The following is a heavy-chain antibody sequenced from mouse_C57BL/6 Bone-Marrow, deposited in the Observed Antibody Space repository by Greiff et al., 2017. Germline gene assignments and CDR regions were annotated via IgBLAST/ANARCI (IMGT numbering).Heavy chain of an antibody. J-gene: IGHJ1*03. V-gene: IGHV1-54*01. CDR3: ARGLLRTALYFDV. Sequence: VQVVESGAELVRPGASVKVSCKASGYAFTNYLIEWVKQRPGQGLEWIGVINPGSGGTNYNEKFKGKATLTADKSSSTAYMQLSSLTSEASAVYFCARGLLRTALYFDVWGTGTTVTVSS. D-gene: IGHD1-1*01. CDR1: GYAFTNYL. CDR2: INPGSGGT.